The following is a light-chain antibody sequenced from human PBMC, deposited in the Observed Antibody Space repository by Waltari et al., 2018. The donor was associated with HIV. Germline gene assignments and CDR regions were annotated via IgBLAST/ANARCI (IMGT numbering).Light chain of an antibody. Sequence: QSVLTQPPSASGTPGQRVTISCSGRSSNIGSNPVNWYQPLPGTAPKLLIYSNNQRPSRVPDRFSGSKSGTSASLAISGLQSEDEADYYCAAWDDSLNGVVFGGGTKLTVL. J-gene: IGLJ2*01. CDR1: SSNIGSNP. CDR3: AAWDDSLNGVV. CDR2: SNN. V-gene: IGLV1-44*01.